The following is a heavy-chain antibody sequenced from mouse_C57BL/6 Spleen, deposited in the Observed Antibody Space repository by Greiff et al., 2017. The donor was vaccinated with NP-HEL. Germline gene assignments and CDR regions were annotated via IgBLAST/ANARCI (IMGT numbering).Heavy chain of an antibody. D-gene: IGHD2-5*01. V-gene: IGHV1-18*01. CDR1: GYTFTDYN. J-gene: IGHJ3*01. CDR3: ARLDYSNYAWFAY. Sequence: VHVKQSGPELVKPGASVKIPCKASGYTFTDYNMDWVKQSHGKSLEWIGDINPNNGGTIYNQKFKGKATLTVDKSSSTAYMELRSLTSEDTAVYYCARLDYSNYAWFAYWGQGTLVTVSA. CDR2: INPNNGGT.